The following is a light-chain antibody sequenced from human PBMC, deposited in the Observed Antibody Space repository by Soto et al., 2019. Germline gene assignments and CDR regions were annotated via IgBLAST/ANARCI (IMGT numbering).Light chain of an antibody. CDR1: QSVGSN. V-gene: IGKV3-15*01. Sequence: ETVMTQSPATLSVSPGERATLSCRASQSVGSNLAWYQQKPGQAPRLLIYGASTRATGIPARFSGSGSGTEFTLTITSLQSEDFAVYYCQQYNNWPTWTFGQGTKVEIK. CDR3: QQYNNWPTWT. J-gene: IGKJ1*01. CDR2: GAS.